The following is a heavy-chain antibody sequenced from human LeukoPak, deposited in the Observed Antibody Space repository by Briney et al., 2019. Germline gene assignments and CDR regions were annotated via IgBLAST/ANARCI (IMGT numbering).Heavy chain of an antibody. CDR3: ASPMVYDFWSGYLNYYCYYMDV. CDR1: GGSISSSSYY. Sequence: SETLSLTCTVSGGSISSSSYYWGWIRQPPGKGLEWIGSIYYSGSTYYNPSLKSRVTISVDTSKNQFSLKLSSVTAADTAVYYCASPMVYDFWSGYLNYYCYYMDVWGKGTTVTVSS. CDR2: IYYSGST. V-gene: IGHV4-39*01. J-gene: IGHJ6*03. D-gene: IGHD3-3*01.